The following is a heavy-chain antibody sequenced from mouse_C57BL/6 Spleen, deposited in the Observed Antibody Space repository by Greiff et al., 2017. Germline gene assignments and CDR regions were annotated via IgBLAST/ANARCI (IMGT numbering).Heavy chain of an antibody. CDR1: GYSITSGYY. Sequence: DVQLQESGPGLVKPSQSLSLTCSVTGYSITSGYYWNWIRQFPGNKLEWMGYISYDGSNNYKPSLKNRISITRDTSKNQFFLKLNSVTTEDTATYSCAREGETYDYDGAWFAYWGQGTLVTVSA. D-gene: IGHD2-4*01. CDR3: AREGETYDYDGAWFAY. J-gene: IGHJ3*01. V-gene: IGHV3-6*01. CDR2: ISYDGSN.